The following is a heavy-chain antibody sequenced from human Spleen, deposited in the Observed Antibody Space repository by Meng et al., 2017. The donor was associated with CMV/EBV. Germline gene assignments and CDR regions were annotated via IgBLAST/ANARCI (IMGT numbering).Heavy chain of an antibody. Sequence: GESLKISCAASGFAFSSFVLHWVRQTPGKGLEWVAFISYDGSNRYYADSVKGRFTISRDNSKNTLYLQMNSLRAEDTAVYYCARSFDYWGQGTLVTVSS. V-gene: IGHV3-30*14. CDR2: ISYDGSNR. J-gene: IGHJ4*02. CDR1: GFAFSSFV. CDR3: ARSFDY.